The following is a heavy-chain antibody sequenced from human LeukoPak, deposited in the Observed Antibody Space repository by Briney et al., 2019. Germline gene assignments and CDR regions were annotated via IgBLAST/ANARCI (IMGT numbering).Heavy chain of an antibody. CDR1: GYTFTSYD. V-gene: IGHV1-8*01. J-gene: IGHJ4*02. CDR2: MNPNSGNT. CDR3: ARVLARTTGTLGY. Sequence: ASVKVSCXASGYTFTSYDINWVRQATGQGLEWMGWMNPNSGNTGYAQKFQGRVTMTRNTSISTAYMELSSLRSEDTAVYYCARVLARTTGTLGYWGQGTLVTVSS. D-gene: IGHD1-7*01.